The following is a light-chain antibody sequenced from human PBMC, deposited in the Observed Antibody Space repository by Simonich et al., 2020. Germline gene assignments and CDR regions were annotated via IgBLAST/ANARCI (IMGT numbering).Light chain of an antibody. CDR2: DDS. Sequence: SYVLTQPPSVSVAPGKTARITCGGNNIGSKSLHWYHQKPGQAPVLVVYDDSDRPSGIPGRFSGSNSGNTATLTISRVEAGDEADYYCQVWDSSSDHWVFGGGTKLTVL. J-gene: IGLJ3*02. CDR1: NIGSKS. V-gene: IGLV3-21*03. CDR3: QVWDSSSDHWV.